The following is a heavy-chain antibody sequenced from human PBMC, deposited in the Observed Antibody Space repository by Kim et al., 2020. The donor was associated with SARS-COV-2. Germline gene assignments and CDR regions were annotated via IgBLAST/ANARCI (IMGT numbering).Heavy chain of an antibody. CDR1: GYTFTSYG. J-gene: IGHJ4*02. V-gene: IGHV1-18*01. D-gene: IGHD6-19*01. CDR3: ARGRLGLGYSSGWYGVY. CDR2: ISAYNGNT. Sequence: ASVKVSCKASGYTFTSYGISWVRQAPGQGLEWMGWISAYNGNTNYAQKLQGRVTITTDTSPSTAYMELRSLRSDDTAVYYCARGRLGLGYSSGWYGVYWGQGTLVTVSS.